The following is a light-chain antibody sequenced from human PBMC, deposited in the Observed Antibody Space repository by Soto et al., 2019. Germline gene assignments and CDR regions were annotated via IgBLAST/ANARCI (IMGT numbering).Light chain of an antibody. CDR3: QQYNNCPSWT. Sequence: DIVMTQSPLPLPVTPGEPASISCRSSQSLLHSNGYNYLDWYLQKPGQSPQLLIYLASNRASGVPDRFSGSGSGTEFTLTISSLQSEDFAVYYCQQYNNCPSWTFGQGTKVDIK. J-gene: IGKJ1*01. V-gene: IGKV2-28*01. CDR1: QSLLHSNGYNY. CDR2: LAS.